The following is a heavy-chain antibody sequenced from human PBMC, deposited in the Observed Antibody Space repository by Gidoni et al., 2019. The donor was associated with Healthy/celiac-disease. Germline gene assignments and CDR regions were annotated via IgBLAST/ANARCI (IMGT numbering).Heavy chain of an antibody. Sequence: EVQLLESGGGLVQPWGSLRLSCTASGFTFSSHAMSWVRQAPGKGLECVSAISGSCGSTYYADSVKGRFTISRDNSKNTLYLQMNSLRAEDTAVYYCAKSTSLRRYFDYWGQGTLVTVSS. D-gene: IGHD1-1*01. V-gene: IGHV3-23*01. CDR2: ISGSCGST. CDR3: AKSTSLRRYFDY. J-gene: IGHJ4*02. CDR1: GFTFSSHA.